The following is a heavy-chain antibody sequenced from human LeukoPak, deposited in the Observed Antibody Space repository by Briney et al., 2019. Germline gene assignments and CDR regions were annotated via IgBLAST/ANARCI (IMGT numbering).Heavy chain of an antibody. J-gene: IGHJ4*02. V-gene: IGHV1-46*01. CDR3: ARDLGYCTNGVCHTRFDY. D-gene: IGHD2-8*01. CDR2: INPSGGST. CDR1: GYTFTSYY. Sequence: GASVKVSCKASGYTFTSYYMHWVRQAPGQGLEWMGIINPSGGSTSYAQKFQGRVTMTTDTSTSTAFMELRSLRSDDTAVYYCARDLGYCTNGVCHTRFDYWGQGTLVAVSS.